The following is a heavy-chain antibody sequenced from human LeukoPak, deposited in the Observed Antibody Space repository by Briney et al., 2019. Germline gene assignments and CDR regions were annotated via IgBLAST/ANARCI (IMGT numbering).Heavy chain of an antibody. D-gene: IGHD4-11*01. J-gene: IGHJ3*02. CDR2: IYYSGST. CDR1: GGSISSGDYY. CDR3: AREATVTTPDAFDI. Sequence: SETLSLTCTVSGGSISSGDYYRSWIRQPPGKGLEWIGYIYYSGSTYYNPSLKSRVTISVDTSKNQFSLKLSSVTAADTAVYYCAREATVTTPDAFDIWGQGTMVTVSS. V-gene: IGHV4-30-4*01.